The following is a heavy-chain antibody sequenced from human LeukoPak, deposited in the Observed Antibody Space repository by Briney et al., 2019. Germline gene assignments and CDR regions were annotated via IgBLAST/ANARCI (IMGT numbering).Heavy chain of an antibody. D-gene: IGHD5-18*01. V-gene: IGHV4-59*01. Sequence: SETLSLTCTVSGGSISSYYWSWIRRPPGKGLEWIGYIYYSGSTNYNPSLKSRVTISVDTSKNQFSLKLSSVTAADTAVYYCARDGYSYGYGPYYYGMDVWGQGTTVTVSS. CDR3: ARDGYSYGYGPYYYGMDV. J-gene: IGHJ6*02. CDR1: GGSISSYY. CDR2: IYYSGST.